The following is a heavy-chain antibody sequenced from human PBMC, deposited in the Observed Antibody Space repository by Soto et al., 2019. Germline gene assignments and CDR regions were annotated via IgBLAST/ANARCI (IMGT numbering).Heavy chain of an antibody. V-gene: IGHV3-23*01. D-gene: IGHD2-15*01. CDR2: ISGSGGST. CDR3: AKGPENCSGGSCRYFDY. Sequence: PWGSLRLSCAASGFTFSSYAMSWVRQAPGKGLEWVSAISGSGGSTYYADSVKGRFTISRDNSKNTLYLQMNSLRAEDTAVYYCAKGPENCSGGSCRYFDYWGQGTLVTVSS. J-gene: IGHJ4*02. CDR1: GFTFSSYA.